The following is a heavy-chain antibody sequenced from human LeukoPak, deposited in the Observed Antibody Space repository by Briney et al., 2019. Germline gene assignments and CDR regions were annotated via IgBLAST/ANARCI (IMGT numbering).Heavy chain of an antibody. D-gene: IGHD3-22*01. Sequence: GGSLRLSCAASGVTFSNYWMHWVRQAPGKGLEWVSRINSDGSRITYADSVKGRFTISRDNAKNTLYLQMNSLRVEDTAVYYCASSPVITRDWGQGTLVTVSS. V-gene: IGHV3-74*01. J-gene: IGHJ4*02. CDR3: ASSPVITRD. CDR1: GVTFSNYW. CDR2: INSDGSRI.